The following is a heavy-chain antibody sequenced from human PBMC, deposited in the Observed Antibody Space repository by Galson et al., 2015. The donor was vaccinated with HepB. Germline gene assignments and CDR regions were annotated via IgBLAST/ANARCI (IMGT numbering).Heavy chain of an antibody. V-gene: IGHV3-30*18. Sequence: SLRLSCAASGFTFSSYGMHWVRQAPGKGLECVAVISYDGSNKYYADSVKGRFTISRDNSKNTLYLQMNSLRAEDTAVYYCAKDGRGGAFPYYFDYWGQGTLVTVS. J-gene: IGHJ4*02. CDR3: AKDGRGGAFPYYFDY. CDR2: ISYDGSNK. CDR1: GFTFSSYG. D-gene: IGHD3-10*01.